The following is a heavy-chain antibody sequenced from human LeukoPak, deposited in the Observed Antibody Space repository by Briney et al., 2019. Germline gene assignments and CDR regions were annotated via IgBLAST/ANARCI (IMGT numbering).Heavy chain of an antibody. CDR1: GGSISTYY. J-gene: IGHJ3*01. Sequence: SETLSLTCTVSGGSISTYYWSWIRQPPGKELEWIGYIYYSGSTNYNPSLKSRVTISVDTSKNQFSLNLSSVTAADTAAYYCARPSRTGSGWDAFDLWGQGAMVTVS. V-gene: IGHV4-59*08. D-gene: IGHD3-22*01. CDR3: ARPSRTGSGWDAFDL. CDR2: IYYSGST.